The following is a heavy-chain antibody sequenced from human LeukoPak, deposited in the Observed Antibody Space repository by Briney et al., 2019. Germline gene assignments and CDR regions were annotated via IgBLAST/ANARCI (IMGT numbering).Heavy chain of an antibody. D-gene: IGHD1-26*01. J-gene: IGHJ4*02. Sequence: NPGGSLRLSCAASGFTFSSYSMNWVRQAPGKGLEWVSSISSSSSYIYYADSVKGRFTISRDNAKNTLYLQTNSLRAEDTAVYYCAREGYTGTYPDYWGQGTLVTVSS. CDR1: GFTFSSYS. CDR2: ISSSSSYI. V-gene: IGHV3-21*01. CDR3: AREGYTGTYPDY.